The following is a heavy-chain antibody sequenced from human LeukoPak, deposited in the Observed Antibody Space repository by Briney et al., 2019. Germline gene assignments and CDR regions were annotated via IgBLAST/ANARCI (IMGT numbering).Heavy chain of an antibody. V-gene: IGHV4-30-4*08. Sequence: SQTLSLTCTVSGGSISSGDYYWSWIRQPPGKGLEWIGYICYSGSTYYNPSLKSRVTISVDTSKNQFSLKLSSVTAADTAVYYCATTYYDFWSGYEGDYWGQGTLVTVSS. CDR1: GGSISSGDYY. J-gene: IGHJ4*02. D-gene: IGHD3-3*01. CDR2: ICYSGST. CDR3: ATTYYDFWSGYEGDY.